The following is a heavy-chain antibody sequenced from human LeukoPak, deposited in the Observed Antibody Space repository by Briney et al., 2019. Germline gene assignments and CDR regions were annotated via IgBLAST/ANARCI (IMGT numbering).Heavy chain of an antibody. Sequence: SETLSLTCTVSDDSISSYYWIWIRQPPGKGLEWIGYIHHSGSANYNPSLRSRTTMSVDTSKNHFSLSLTSVTAADTAVYYCARLPGCSGADCFRAFDIWGQGTMVTVSS. CDR2: IHHSGSA. CDR1: DDSISSYY. D-gene: IGHD2-21*02. CDR3: ARLPGCSGADCFRAFDI. V-gene: IGHV4-59*08. J-gene: IGHJ3*02.